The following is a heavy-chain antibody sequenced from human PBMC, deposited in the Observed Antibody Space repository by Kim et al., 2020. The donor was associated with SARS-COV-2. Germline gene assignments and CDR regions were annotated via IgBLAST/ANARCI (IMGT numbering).Heavy chain of an antibody. Sequence: SETLSLTCTVSGGSISRSSYYWDWIRQPPGKGLEWIGNIYYTGGTYYNPSLKSRVTISVDTSKNQFSLKLSSVTAADTAIYYCAKRDYYNYGTDVWGQGT. CDR3: AKRDYYNYGTDV. V-gene: IGHV4-39*01. CDR1: GGSISRSSYY. CDR2: IYYTGGT. J-gene: IGHJ6*02.